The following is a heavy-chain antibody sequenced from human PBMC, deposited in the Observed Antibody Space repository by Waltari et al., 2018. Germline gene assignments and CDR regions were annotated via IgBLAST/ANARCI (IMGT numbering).Heavy chain of an antibody. CDR2: INPNSGGT. CDR3: ARDRYFDSSGYYWFDP. CDR1: GYTFTGYY. Sequence: QVQLVQSGAEVKKPGASVKVSCKASGYTFTGYYMHWVRQAPGQGLEWMGRINPNSGGTNYAQKFQGRVTMTRDTSISTAYMELSRLRSDDTAVYYCARDRYFDSSGYYWFDPWGQGTLVTVSS. D-gene: IGHD3-22*01. J-gene: IGHJ5*02. V-gene: IGHV1-2*06.